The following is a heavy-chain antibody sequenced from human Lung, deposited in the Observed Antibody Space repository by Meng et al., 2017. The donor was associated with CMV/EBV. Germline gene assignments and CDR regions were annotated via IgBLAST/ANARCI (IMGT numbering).Heavy chain of an antibody. D-gene: IGHD5-24*01. CDR3: ARGRVGCNMNYFHY. CDR1: GDTFTKYA. CDR2: FIPRVNIA. J-gene: IGHJ4*02. Sequence: SVKVSXKASGDTFTKYAISWVREAPGQGLEWLGGFIPRVNIANYAQKFQGRVTITADSSTNTGYMELRSLTSDDAAVYYCARGRVGCNMNYFHYWGQGTXVNVAS. V-gene: IGHV1-69*10.